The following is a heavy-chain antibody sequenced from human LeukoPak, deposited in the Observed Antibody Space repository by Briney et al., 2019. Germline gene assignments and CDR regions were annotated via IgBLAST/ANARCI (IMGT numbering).Heavy chain of an antibody. J-gene: IGHJ4*02. CDR1: GFTFGKYW. D-gene: IGHD2-2*02. Sequence: PGGSLRLSCVASGFTFGKYWMSWVRQAPGKGLEWVSSISENGGYTYYADSVKGRFTISRDNSNNTVNLQMNSLRAEDTAVYYCAKYTAKAPRRDLDYWGQGTLVTVSS. V-gene: IGHV3-23*01. CDR3: AKYTAKAPRRDLDY. CDR2: ISENGGYT.